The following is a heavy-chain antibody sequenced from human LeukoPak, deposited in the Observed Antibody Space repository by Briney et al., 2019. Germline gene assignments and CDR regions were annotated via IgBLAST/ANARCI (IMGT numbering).Heavy chain of an antibody. D-gene: IGHD3-22*01. J-gene: IGHJ4*02. CDR2: MNPNSGNT. Sequence: ASVKVSCKASGYTFTSYGISWVRQATGQGLEWMGWMNPNSGNTGYAQKFQGRVTMTRNTSISTAYMELSSLRSEDTAVYYCARGSDSSGYYREYFDYWGQGTLVTVSS. CDR1: GYTFTSYG. V-gene: IGHV1-8*02. CDR3: ARGSDSSGYYREYFDY.